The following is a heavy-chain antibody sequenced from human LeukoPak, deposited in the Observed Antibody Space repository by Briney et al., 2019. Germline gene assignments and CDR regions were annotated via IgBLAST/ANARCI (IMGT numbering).Heavy chain of an antibody. CDR2: INPNSATT. J-gene: IGHJ3*01. V-gene: IGHV1-8*03. CDR1: GYTFTDYD. D-gene: IGHD4-17*01. CDR3: ARGDFGETNTAFAV. Sequence: ASVKVSCKTSGYTFTDYDVHCVRQAPGQGLEWMGWINPNSATTNYAQRLQGRVTFTRDTSLSIAYMELSSLTSEDAAVYFCARGDFGETNTAFAVWGQGTLVAVSS.